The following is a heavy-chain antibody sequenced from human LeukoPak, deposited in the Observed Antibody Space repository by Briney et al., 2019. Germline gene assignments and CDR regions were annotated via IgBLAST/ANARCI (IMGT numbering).Heavy chain of an antibody. CDR1: GFTFSSYV. D-gene: IGHD6-13*01. V-gene: IGHV3-23*01. Sequence: GGSLRLSCAASGFTFSSYVMSWVRQAPGKGLEWVSAISGSGGSTYYADSVKGRFTISRDNSKNTLYLQMDSLRAEDTAVYYCAKRIAAAGTYYFDYWGQGTLVTVSP. CDR3: AKRIAAAGTYYFDY. J-gene: IGHJ4*02. CDR2: ISGSGGST.